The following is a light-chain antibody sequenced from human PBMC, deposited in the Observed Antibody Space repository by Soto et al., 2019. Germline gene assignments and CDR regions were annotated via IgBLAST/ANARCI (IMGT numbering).Light chain of an antibody. CDR3: QQRSNWPIT. CDR2: GAS. Sequence: EIVMTQSPATLSVSSGEIATLSCRASQSISSYLAWYQQKPGQAPRLLIYGASTRATGIPARFSGSGSGTEFTLTISSLEPEDFAVYYCQQRSNWPITFGQGTRLEIK. V-gene: IGKV3-11*01. CDR1: QSISSY. J-gene: IGKJ5*01.